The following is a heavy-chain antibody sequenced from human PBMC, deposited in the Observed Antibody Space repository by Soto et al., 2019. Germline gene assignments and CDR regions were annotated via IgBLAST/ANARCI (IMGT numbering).Heavy chain of an antibody. CDR2: ISSGGSFI. D-gene: IGHD6-13*01. CDR1: GCTFSDFT. V-gene: IGHV3-21*01. CDR3: ARGSRRTFDY. J-gene: IGHJ4*02. Sequence: EVQLVESGGGLVKPGGSLRLSCAASGCTFSDFTMNWVRQAPGKGLQWVSSISSGGSFISYADSVRGRFTISRDNAKNSLYLQVDSLRAEDTAVFFCARGSRRTFDYWGQGTLVTVSS.